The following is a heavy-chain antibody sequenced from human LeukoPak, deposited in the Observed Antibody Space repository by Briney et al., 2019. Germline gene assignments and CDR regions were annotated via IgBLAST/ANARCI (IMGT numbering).Heavy chain of an antibody. D-gene: IGHD2-2*01. CDR3: ARGDGLTIDY. J-gene: IGHJ4*02. V-gene: IGHV3-53*01. Sequence: GGSLRLSCAASGLSVGRNFMSWVRQAPGKGLEWVSVMYSGGSGGSTYYADSVKGRFTISRDTSKNTLYLQMNSLRVEDTAVYYCARGDGLTIDYWGQRTLVTVSS. CDR1: GLSVGRNF. CDR2: MYSGGSGGST.